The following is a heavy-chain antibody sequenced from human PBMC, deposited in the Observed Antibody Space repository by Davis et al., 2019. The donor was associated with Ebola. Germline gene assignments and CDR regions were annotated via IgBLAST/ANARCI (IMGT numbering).Heavy chain of an antibody. J-gene: IGHJ5*02. CDR2: INHSGST. D-gene: IGHD6-6*01. V-gene: IGHV4-34*01. Sequence: SETLSLTCAVYGGSFSGYYWSWIRQPPGKGLEWIGEINHSGSTNYNPSLKSRVTISLDTSKSQFSLKVRSVTAADTAVYYCARVLQEVVRLDPWGQGTLVTVSS. CDR3: ARVLQEVVRLDP. CDR1: GGSFSGYY.